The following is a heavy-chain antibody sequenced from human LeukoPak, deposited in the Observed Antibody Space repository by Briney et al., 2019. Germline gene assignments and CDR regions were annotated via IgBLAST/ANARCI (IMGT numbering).Heavy chain of an antibody. D-gene: IGHD3-3*01. Sequence: GASVKVSCKASGYTFTSYDINWVRQATGQGLEWMGWMNPNSGNTGYAQKFQGRVTMTRNTTISTAYMELSSLRSEDTAVYYCARVLLRSGYYKTWGQGTLVTVSS. CDR3: ARVLLRSGYYKT. V-gene: IGHV1-8*01. CDR2: MNPNSGNT. CDR1: GYTFTSYD. J-gene: IGHJ5*02.